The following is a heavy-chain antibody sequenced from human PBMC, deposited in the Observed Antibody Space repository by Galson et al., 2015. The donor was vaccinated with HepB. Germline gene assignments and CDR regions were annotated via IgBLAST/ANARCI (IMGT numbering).Heavy chain of an antibody. Sequence: SETLSLTCTVSGGSISSYYWSWIRQPPGKGLEWIGYIYYSGSTNYNPSLKSRVTISVDTSKNQFSLKLSSVTAADTAVYYCARHMDYGDDRYFDLWGRGTLVTVSS. CDR1: GGSISSYY. CDR3: ARHMDYGDDRYFDL. V-gene: IGHV4-59*08. D-gene: IGHD4-17*01. J-gene: IGHJ2*01. CDR2: IYYSGST.